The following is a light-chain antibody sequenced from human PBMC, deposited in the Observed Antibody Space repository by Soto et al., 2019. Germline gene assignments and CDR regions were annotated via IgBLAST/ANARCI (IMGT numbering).Light chain of an antibody. CDR1: QSVSSSY. CDR2: GAS. V-gene: IGKV3-20*01. CDR3: QQYGSSSYT. Sequence: EIVLTQSPGTLSLSPGERATLSCRASQSVSSSYLAWYQQKPGQAPRLLIYGASSRATAIPDRFSGSGSGTDFTLTISRLEPEDLAVYYCQQYGSSSYTFGQGTKLEIK. J-gene: IGKJ2*01.